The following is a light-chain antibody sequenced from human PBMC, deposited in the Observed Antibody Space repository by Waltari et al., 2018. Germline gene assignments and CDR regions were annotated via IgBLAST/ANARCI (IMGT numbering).Light chain of an antibody. CDR2: VNSDGSH. Sequence: QLLLTQSPSASASLGASVKLTCTVSSGHSNYAIAWHQQHPHKGPRYLMKVNSDGSHIKGDGIPDRFPGSSSGAERYLTISSLQSEDEADYYCQTGGFGIWVFGGGTKLTVL. CDR3: QTGGFGIWV. V-gene: IGLV4-69*01. CDR1: SGHSNYA. J-gene: IGLJ3*02.